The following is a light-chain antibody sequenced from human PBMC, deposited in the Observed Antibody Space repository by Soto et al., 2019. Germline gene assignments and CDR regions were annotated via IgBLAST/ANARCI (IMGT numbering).Light chain of an antibody. CDR2: GAS. V-gene: IGKV3-15*01. J-gene: IGKJ2*01. CDR1: QSIGYS. Sequence: EIVLTQSPATLSLSPGEGATLSCRASQSIGYSLAWSQQKPGLAPRLLIFGASTRITGSPARFSGSGSGTEFTLTISSLQSDDFAVYYCQQYNNWPAYSFGQGTKLEIK. CDR3: QQYNNWPAYS.